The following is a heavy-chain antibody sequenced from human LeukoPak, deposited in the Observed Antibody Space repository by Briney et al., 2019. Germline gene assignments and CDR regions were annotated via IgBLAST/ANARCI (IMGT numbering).Heavy chain of an antibody. D-gene: IGHD5-18*01. CDR2: INHSGGT. J-gene: IGHJ4*02. V-gene: IGHV4-34*01. Sequence: SETLSLTCAVYGGSFSGYYWSWIRQPPGKGLEWIGEINHSGGTYYNPSLKSRVTLSVDTSKNQFSQKMNSVTAADTAVYYCARGRYSQYFDYWGQGTLVTVSS. CDR3: ARGRYSQYFDY. CDR1: GGSFSGYY.